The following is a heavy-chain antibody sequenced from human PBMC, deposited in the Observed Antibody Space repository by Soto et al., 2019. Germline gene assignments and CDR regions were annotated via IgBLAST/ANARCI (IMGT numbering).Heavy chain of an antibody. CDR1: GFSFRDYG. CDR3: AKDYDYGDSLPFDY. D-gene: IGHD4-17*01. Sequence: EVQLLEAGGGLVQPGGSLRLYSAASGFSFRDYGMSWVRQAPGKGLEWLSAIIGIGDTAYYADSVRGRFTISRDNSKNTLYLQLNDLGAEDTAMYYCAKDYDYGDSLPFDYWGQGTLVTVSS. V-gene: IGHV3-23*01. J-gene: IGHJ4*02. CDR2: IIGIGDTA.